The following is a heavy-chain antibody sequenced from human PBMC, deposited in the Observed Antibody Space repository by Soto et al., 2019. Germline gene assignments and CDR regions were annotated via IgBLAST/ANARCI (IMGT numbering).Heavy chain of an antibody. CDR1: GGSISSYY. D-gene: IGHD3-16*02. Sequence: ETLSRTCTVSGGSISSYYCSWIRQPPGKGLEWIGYIYYSGSTNYNPSLKSRVTISVDTSKNQFSLKLSSVTAADTAVYYCARVNGPTYYDYIWGSYRWYNWFDPWGQGTLVTVSS. J-gene: IGHJ5*02. CDR2: IYYSGST. CDR3: ARVNGPTYYDYIWGSYRWYNWFDP. V-gene: IGHV4-59*01.